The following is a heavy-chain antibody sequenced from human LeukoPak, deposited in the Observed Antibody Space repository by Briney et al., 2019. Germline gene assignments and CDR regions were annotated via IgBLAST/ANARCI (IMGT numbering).Heavy chain of an antibody. Sequence: GGSLRLSCAASGFTLSSYNMNWVRQAPGKRLDWVSSISSSSTYIYYVDSVKGRFTISRDNAKNSLYLQMNSLRAEDTAVYYYARDQRIQLSSYAFDIWGQGTMVTVSS. CDR1: GFTLSSYN. CDR3: ARDQRIQLSSYAFDI. D-gene: IGHD5-18*01. CDR2: ISSSSTYI. V-gene: IGHV3-21*01. J-gene: IGHJ3*02.